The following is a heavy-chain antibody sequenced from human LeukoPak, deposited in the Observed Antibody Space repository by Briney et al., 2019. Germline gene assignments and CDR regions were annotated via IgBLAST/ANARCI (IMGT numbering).Heavy chain of an antibody. CDR3: ARHPSRGIAARGPYWFDP. CDR1: GYSFTSYW. Sequence: GESLKISCKGSGYSFTSYWIGWVRQMPGKGLEWMGIIYPGDSDTRYSPSFQGQVTISADKSISTAYLQWSSLKASDTAMYYCARHPSRGIAARGPYWFDPWGQGTLVTVSS. J-gene: IGHJ5*02. V-gene: IGHV5-51*01. CDR2: IYPGDSDT. D-gene: IGHD6-6*01.